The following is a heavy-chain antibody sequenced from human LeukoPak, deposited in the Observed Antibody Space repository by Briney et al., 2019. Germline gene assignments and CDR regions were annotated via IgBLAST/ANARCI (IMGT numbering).Heavy chain of an antibody. Sequence: SETLSLTCTVSGGSISSYYWSWIRQPAGKGLEWIGRIYTSGSTNYNPSLKSRVTMSVDTSKNQFSLKLSSVTAADTAVYYCARVDYDSSGPNYYYYGMDVWGQGTTVTVSS. D-gene: IGHD3-22*01. CDR1: GGSISSYY. CDR2: IYTSGST. J-gene: IGHJ6*02. V-gene: IGHV4-4*07. CDR3: ARVDYDSSGPNYYYYGMDV.